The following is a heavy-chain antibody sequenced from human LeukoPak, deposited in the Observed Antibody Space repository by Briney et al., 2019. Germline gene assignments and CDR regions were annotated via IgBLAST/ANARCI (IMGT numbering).Heavy chain of an antibody. J-gene: IGHJ5*02. CDR2: IYYSGST. V-gene: IGHV4-39*01. D-gene: IGHD3-9*01. Sequence: SETLSLTCTVSGGSISSTIYYWGWIRQPPGKVLEWIGSIYYSGSTYYNPSLKSRVTISVDTSNNQFSLRLSSVTATDTAVYYCARQAVDTWFDPWGQGTLVTVSS. CDR3: ARQAVDTWFDP. CDR1: GGSISSTIYY.